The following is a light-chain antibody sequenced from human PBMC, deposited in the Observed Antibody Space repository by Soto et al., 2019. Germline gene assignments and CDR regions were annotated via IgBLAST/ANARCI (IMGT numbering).Light chain of an antibody. CDR3: QQANSFPPWT. J-gene: IGKJ1*01. V-gene: IGKV1-12*01. CDR1: QGISSW. Sequence: EIKMTQSASSVSACVGGGVTITSRASQGISSWLAWYQQKPGKAPKLVLYAASSLQSGVPSRFSGSGSGTDFSLTITSLQPEDFAAYYCQQANSFPPWTLGQGTKVDI. CDR2: AAS.